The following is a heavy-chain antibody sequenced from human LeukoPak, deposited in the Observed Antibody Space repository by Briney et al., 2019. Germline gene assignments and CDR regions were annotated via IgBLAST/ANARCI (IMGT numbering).Heavy chain of an antibody. D-gene: IGHD2-15*01. J-gene: IGHJ4*02. CDR3: ARGGDCSGGSCYFSDY. Sequence: LETLSLTCTVSGGSISSYYWSWIRQPPGKGLEWIGYIYYSGSTNYNPSLKSRVTISVDTSKNQFSLKLSSVTAADTAVYYCARGGDCSGGSCYFSDYWGQGTLVTVSS. V-gene: IGHV4-59*01. CDR2: IYYSGST. CDR1: GGSISSYY.